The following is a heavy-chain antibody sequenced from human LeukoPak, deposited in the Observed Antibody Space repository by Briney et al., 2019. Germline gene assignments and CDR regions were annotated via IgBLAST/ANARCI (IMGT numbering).Heavy chain of an antibody. V-gene: IGHV3-30-3*01. Sequence: GGSLRLSCAASGFTFSSYAMHWVRQAPGKGLEWVAVISYDGSNKYYADSVKGRFTISRDNSKNTLYLQMNSLRTEDTAVYYCAKDRYSYAFEYSDSWGQGTLVTVSS. J-gene: IGHJ4*02. CDR1: GFTFSSYA. CDR3: AKDRYSYAFEYSDS. D-gene: IGHD5-18*01. CDR2: ISYDGSNK.